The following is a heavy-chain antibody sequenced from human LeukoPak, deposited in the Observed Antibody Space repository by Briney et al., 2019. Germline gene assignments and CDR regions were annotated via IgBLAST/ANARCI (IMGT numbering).Heavy chain of an antibody. D-gene: IGHD6-19*01. Sequence: PSETLSLTCAVYGGSFSGYYWSWIRRPPGKGLEWIGEINHSGSTNYNPSLKSRVTISVDTSKNQFSLKLSSVTAADTAVYYCASLRGARIAVADFDYWGQGTLVTVSS. CDR2: INHSGST. CDR3: ASLRGARIAVADFDY. V-gene: IGHV4-34*01. CDR1: GGSFSGYY. J-gene: IGHJ4*02.